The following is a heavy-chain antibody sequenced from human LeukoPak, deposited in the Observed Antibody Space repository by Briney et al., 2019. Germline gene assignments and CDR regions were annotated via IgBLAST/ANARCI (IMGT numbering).Heavy chain of an antibody. J-gene: IGHJ5*02. V-gene: IGHV3-48*02. CDR2: ITSSSSTI. Sequence: GSVRLSCAASGFTFSSYSMNWVGQAPGKGLEWISYITSSSSTIYYADSVKGRFTISRDNAKNSLYLQMNSLRDEDTAVYYCARGTSPFDPWGRETLGTVSS. CDR1: GFTFSSYS. CDR3: ARGTSPFDP.